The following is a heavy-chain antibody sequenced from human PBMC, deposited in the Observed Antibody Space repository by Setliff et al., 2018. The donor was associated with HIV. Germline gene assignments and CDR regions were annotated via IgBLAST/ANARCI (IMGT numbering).Heavy chain of an antibody. CDR2: INTETGNP. D-gene: IGHD3-22*01. CDR3: YGIDS. V-gene: IGHV7-4-1*01. CDR1: GYTLTTFG. J-gene: IGHJ4*02. Sequence: GASVKVSCKASGYTLTTFGISWVRQAPGQGLEWMGWINTETGNPMYAQGFTGRFVFSLDSLKFEDAAMYYCAKLRYSHDSSGYGIDSWGQGTLVTVSS.